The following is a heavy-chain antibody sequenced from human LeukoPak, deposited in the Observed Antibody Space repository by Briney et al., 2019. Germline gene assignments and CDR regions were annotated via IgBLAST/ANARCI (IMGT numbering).Heavy chain of an antibody. CDR3: ASEGRITMVRGVIMGVQR. Sequence: PSQTLSLTCTVSGGSISSGDYYWRWIRQPPGKGLEWIGYIYYSGSTYYNPSLKSRVTISVDTSKNQFSLKLSSVTAADTAVYYCASEGRITMVRGVIMGVQRWGQGTLVTVSS. V-gene: IGHV4-30-4*01. CDR2: IYYSGST. CDR1: GGSISSGDYY. D-gene: IGHD3-10*01. J-gene: IGHJ1*01.